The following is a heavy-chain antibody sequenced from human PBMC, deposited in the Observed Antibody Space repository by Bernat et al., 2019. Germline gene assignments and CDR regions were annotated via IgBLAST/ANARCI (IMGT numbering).Heavy chain of an antibody. Sequence: EVQLLESGGGLVQPGGSLRLSCAASGFTFSSYAMSWVRQAPGKGLEWVSAISGSGGSTYYADSVKGRFTISRDNSKNTLYLQMNSLRAEDTAVYYCAKLNRPYYDSSGYPHDVFDIWGQGTMVTVSS. CDR3: AKLNRPYYDSSGYPHDVFDI. J-gene: IGHJ3*02. D-gene: IGHD3-22*01. CDR1: GFTFSSYA. CDR2: ISGSGGST. V-gene: IGHV3-23*01.